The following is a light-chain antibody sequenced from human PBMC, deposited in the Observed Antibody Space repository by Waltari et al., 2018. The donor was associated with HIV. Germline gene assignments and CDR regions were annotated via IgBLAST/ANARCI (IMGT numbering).Light chain of an antibody. CDR2: AVN. CDR1: SSDVGSYSY. Sequence: QSALTQPASVSGSPGQSITISCTGSSSDVGSYSYVSWYQQHPGKAPKLIIYAVNYRPSGVSNCFSGSKSGNTASLTISGLQAEDEADYYCNSYTSISTWVFGGGTKLTVL. CDR3: NSYTSISTWV. J-gene: IGLJ3*02. V-gene: IGLV2-14*01.